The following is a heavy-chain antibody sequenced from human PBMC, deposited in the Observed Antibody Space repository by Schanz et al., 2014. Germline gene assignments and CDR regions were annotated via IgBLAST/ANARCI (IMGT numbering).Heavy chain of an antibody. CDR3: GRGGNFGVVMNY. V-gene: IGHV3-21*01. Sequence: EVQLVESGGGLVKPGGSLRLSCAASGFTFSSYSMNWVRQAPGKGLEWVSSISSSSSWIYYADSVKGRFTISRDNAKSSLFLQVSGLRDEDTAVYSWGRGGNFGVVMNYWGQGTLVTVSS. CDR1: GFTFSSYS. D-gene: IGHD3-3*01. J-gene: IGHJ4*02. CDR2: ISSSSSWI.